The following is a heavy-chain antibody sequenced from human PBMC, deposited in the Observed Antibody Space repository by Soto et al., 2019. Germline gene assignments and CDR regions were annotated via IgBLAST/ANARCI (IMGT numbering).Heavy chain of an antibody. CDR3: STTVITAPLFEY. CDR1: GFTFSGHY. J-gene: IGHJ4*02. CDR2: IRNKPNGHTT. V-gene: IGHV3-72*01. D-gene: IGHD2-21*02. Sequence: EVQLVESGGGLVQPGWSLRLSCEGSGFTFSGHYMDWVRQAPGKGLEWLGRIRNKPNGHTTAYAAAVKGRFTISRDDSKNLVYLEMNSLKSEDTALYYCSTTVITAPLFEYWGQGTLVAVSS.